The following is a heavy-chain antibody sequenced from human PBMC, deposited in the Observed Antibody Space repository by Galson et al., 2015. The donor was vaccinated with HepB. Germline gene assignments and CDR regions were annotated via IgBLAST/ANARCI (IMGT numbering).Heavy chain of an antibody. D-gene: IGHD6-13*01. CDR2: IYSGGTT. V-gene: IGHV3-66*01. Sequence: LRLSCAASGFTVTTNYMSWVRQAPGKGLEWVSVIYSGGTTHYADSVKGRFTISRGDSKNRLYLQMSSLRAEDTAVYYCTRDRGHSSSFWGQGTLVTVSS. CDR1: GFTVTTNY. CDR3: TRDRGHSSSF. J-gene: IGHJ4*02.